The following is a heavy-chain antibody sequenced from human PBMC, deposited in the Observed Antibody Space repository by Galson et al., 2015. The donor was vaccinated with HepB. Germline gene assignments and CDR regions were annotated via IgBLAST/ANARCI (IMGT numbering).Heavy chain of an antibody. CDR2: ISNDGNTI. Sequence: SLRLSCATSGFTFSDYYMSWIRQAPGKGLEWLSYISNDGNTINYADSVKGRFTISRDNAKKSLSLQMDSLRAEDTAIYYCARAAGWLDPWGQGTLVTVSS. CDR1: GFTFSDYY. CDR3: ARAAGWLDP. J-gene: IGHJ5*02. V-gene: IGHV3-11*01. D-gene: IGHD3-10*01.